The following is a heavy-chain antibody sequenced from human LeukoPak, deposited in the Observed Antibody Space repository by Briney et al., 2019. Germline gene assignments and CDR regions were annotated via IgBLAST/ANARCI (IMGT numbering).Heavy chain of an antibody. J-gene: IGHJ4*02. Sequence: GSLRLSCAASGFTFSSHEMNWVRQAPGKGLEWLSYISNSGGDINYADSVKGRFTISRDDAKNSLYLQMNSLQIEDTAVYYCARVRVNDRGCYDYWGQGTLVTVSS. V-gene: IGHV3-48*03. CDR3: ARVRVNDRGCYDY. CDR1: GFTFSSHE. CDR2: ISNSGGDI. D-gene: IGHD2-15*01.